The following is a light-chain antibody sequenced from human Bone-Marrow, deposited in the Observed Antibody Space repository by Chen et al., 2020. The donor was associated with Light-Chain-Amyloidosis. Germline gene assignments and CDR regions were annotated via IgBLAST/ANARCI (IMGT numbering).Light chain of an antibody. V-gene: IGLV3-21*02. CDR1: NIGSTS. CDR2: DGS. J-gene: IGLJ3*02. CDR3: QVWDRSSDRPV. Sequence: SYVLTQPSSVSVAPGHTATIACGGNNIGSTSVNVYQQTAGQAPLLVVYDGSDRPSGIPERVSGSNCGNTSTLTISRVEAGDEADYYCQVWDRSSDRPVFGGGTKLTVL.